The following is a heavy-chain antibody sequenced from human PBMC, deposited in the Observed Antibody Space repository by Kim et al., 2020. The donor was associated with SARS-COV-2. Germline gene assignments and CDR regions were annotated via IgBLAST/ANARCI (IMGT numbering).Heavy chain of an antibody. V-gene: IGHV3-30*01. CDR2: SNN. CDR3: ARDLGNSVDY. Sequence: SNNDYADSVKGRITISRDNSKNTLYLQMNSLEAEDTAVYYCARDLGNSVDYGGQGTLVTVSS. D-gene: IGHD4-4*01. J-gene: IGHJ4*02.